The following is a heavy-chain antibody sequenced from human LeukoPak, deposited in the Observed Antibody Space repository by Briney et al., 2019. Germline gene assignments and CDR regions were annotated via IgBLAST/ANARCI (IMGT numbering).Heavy chain of an antibody. CDR1: GYTFTSYD. Sequence: ASVKVSCKASGYTFTSYDINWVRQATGQGLAWMGWMNPNSGNTGYAQKFQGRVTMTRNTSISTAYMELSSLRSEDTAVYYCARLPAAGTKTDYWGQGTLVTVSS. CDR3: ARLPAAGTKTDY. J-gene: IGHJ4*02. D-gene: IGHD6-13*01. V-gene: IGHV1-8*01. CDR2: MNPNSGNT.